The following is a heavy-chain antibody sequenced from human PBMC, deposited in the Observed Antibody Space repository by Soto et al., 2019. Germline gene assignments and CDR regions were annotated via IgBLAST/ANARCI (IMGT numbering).Heavy chain of an antibody. CDR2: ISAYNGNT. CDR3: AVGGNGYSYVDY. CDR1: GYTFPSYG. D-gene: IGHD5-18*01. V-gene: IGHV1-18*01. J-gene: IGHJ4*02. Sequence: ASVKAYCKASGYTFPSYGISWVRQAPGQGLEWMGWISAYNGNTNYAQKLQGRVTMTTDTCTSTAYMELRSLRSDDTAVYSCAVGGNGYSYVDYWGQGTLVTISS.